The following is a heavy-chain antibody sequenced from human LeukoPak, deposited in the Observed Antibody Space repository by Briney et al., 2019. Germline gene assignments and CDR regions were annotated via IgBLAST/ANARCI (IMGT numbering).Heavy chain of an antibody. CDR2: ISSGSPYT. CDR1: RFTFSDYY. V-gene: IGHV3-11*03. CDR3: ARVRGSYSVDY. Sequence: GGSLRLSCAASRFTFSDYYMSWIRQAPGKGLEWISYISSGSPYTRYADSVKGRFTISRDNAKNSLSLQMNSLRAEDTAVYYCARVRGSYSVDYWGQGTVVTVSS. D-gene: IGHD1-26*01. J-gene: IGHJ4*02.